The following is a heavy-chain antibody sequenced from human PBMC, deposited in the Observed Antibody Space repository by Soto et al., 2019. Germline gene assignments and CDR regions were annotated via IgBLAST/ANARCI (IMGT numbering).Heavy chain of an antibody. J-gene: IGHJ6*03. V-gene: IGHV3-48*01. CDR1: GFILSDCA. D-gene: IGHD7-27*01. Sequence: EVQLVESGGGLVQPGGSLRLSCAPSGFILSDCAMNWVRQAPGKGLEWVSYISSSSSVIDYADCVKGRFTVSRDNAMNSLNLQMNSLRAEDTAVYYCARDLSWGSNWYYYMDVWGKGTTVTVSS. CDR3: ARDLSWGSNWYYYMDV. CDR2: ISSSSSVI.